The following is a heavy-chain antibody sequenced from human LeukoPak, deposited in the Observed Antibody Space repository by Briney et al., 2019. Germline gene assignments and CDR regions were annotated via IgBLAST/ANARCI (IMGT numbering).Heavy chain of an antibody. V-gene: IGHV4-4*02. J-gene: IGHJ3*02. Sequence: SETLSLTCAVSGGSISSSNWWSWVRQPPGKGLEWIGEIYHSGSTNYNPSLKSRVTISVDKSKNQFSLKLSSVTAAGTAVYYCASSPTKDIVVVPAATAFDIWGQGTMVTVSS. CDR3: ASSPTKDIVVVPAATAFDI. CDR1: GGSISSSNW. D-gene: IGHD2-2*01. CDR2: IYHSGST.